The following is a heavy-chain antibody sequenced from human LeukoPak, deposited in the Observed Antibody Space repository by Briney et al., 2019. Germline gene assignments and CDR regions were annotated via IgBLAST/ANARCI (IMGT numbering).Heavy chain of an antibody. V-gene: IGHV3-7*01. J-gene: IGHJ4*02. CDR3: ARDVNGGSFDY. Sequence: GGSLRLSCAASGFTFNSHWMSWVRQAPERGLEWVANINQDGSEKNHVDSVRGRFTISRDNAKNSLYLQMGSLRVEDTAVYYCARDVNGGSFDYWGQGTLVTVSS. CDR1: GFTFNSHW. D-gene: IGHD4-23*01. CDR2: INQDGSEK.